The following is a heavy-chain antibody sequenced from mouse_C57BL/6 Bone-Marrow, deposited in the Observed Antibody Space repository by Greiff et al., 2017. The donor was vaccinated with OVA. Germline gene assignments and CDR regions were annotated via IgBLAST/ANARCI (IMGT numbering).Heavy chain of an antibody. CDR3: ARWANDGNYRAMDY. CDR2: IDPDSGGT. V-gene: IGHV1-72*01. D-gene: IGHD2-3*01. J-gene: IGHJ4*01. CDR1: GYTFTSYW. Sequence: QVQLQQPGAELVKPGASVKLSCKASGYTFTSYWMHWVKQRPGRGLEWIGRIDPDSGGTKYNEKFKSKATLTVDKPSSTAYMQLSSLTSEDSAVYYCARWANDGNYRAMDYWGQGTSGTVSS.